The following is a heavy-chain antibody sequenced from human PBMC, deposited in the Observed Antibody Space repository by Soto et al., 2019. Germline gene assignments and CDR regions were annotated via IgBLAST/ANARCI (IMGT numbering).Heavy chain of an antibody. CDR2: ISSSGGSGGST. CDR1: GFIFSSYA. V-gene: IGHV3-23*01. CDR3: AKDWRMDV. Sequence: EVQLLESGGGLVQPGGSLRLSCAASGFIFSSYAMNWVRQAPGKGLEWVSDISSSGGSGGSTHYADSVKGRFTISRDNSKNTLSLQMNSLRAEDTAVYYCAKDWRMDVWGQGTTVTVSS. J-gene: IGHJ6*02.